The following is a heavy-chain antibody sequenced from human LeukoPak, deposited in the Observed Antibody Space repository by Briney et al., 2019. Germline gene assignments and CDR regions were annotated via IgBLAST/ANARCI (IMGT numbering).Heavy chain of an antibody. Sequence: PSETLSLTCTVSGGSISSGGYYWSWIRQPPGKGLEWIGYIYHSGSTYYNPSLKSRVTISVDTSKNQFSLKLSSVTAADTAVYYCASHCSGGSCYWEYNWFDPWGQGTLVTVSS. J-gene: IGHJ5*02. V-gene: IGHV4-30-2*01. D-gene: IGHD2-15*01. CDR1: GGSISSGGYY. CDR2: IYHSGST. CDR3: ASHCSGGSCYWEYNWFDP.